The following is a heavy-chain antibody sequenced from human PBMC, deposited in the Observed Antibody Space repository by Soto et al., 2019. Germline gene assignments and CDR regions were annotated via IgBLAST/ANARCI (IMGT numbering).Heavy chain of an antibody. CDR2: IWDDGSGK. Sequence: QVQLVESGGGVVQPGTSLRLSCAASGFSFSTHGRHWVRQAPGKGLEWVAVIWDDGSGKYYADSVKGRFTISRDNSKNTLYLQMNSLRAEDTAVYYCASPASDYYYIYAFDIWGHGTMVTVSS. CDR1: GFSFSTHG. J-gene: IGHJ3*02. V-gene: IGHV3-33*01. CDR3: ASPASDYYYIYAFDI. D-gene: IGHD3-22*01.